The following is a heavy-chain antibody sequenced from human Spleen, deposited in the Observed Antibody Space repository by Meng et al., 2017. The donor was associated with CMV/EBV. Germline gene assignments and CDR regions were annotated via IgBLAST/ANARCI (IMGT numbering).Heavy chain of an antibody. V-gene: IGHV3-21*04. D-gene: IGHD4-23*01. CDR3: AKDPVTTVVTPVGWYFDL. CDR1: GFTFSSYS. Sequence: GESLKISCAASGFTFSSYSMNWVRQAPGKGLEWVSSISSSSSYIYYADSVKGRFTISRDNAKNSLYLQMNSLRAEDTAVYYCAKDPVTTVVTPVGWYFDLWGRGTLVTVSS. CDR2: ISSSSSYI. J-gene: IGHJ2*01.